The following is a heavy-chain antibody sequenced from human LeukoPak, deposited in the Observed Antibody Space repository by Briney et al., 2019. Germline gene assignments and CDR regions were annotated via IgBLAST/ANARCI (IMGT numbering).Heavy chain of an antibody. CDR3: ARDAFDI. V-gene: IGHV3-21*01. Sequence: GGSLRLSCAASGFTFSSYALNWVRQAPGKGLEWVSCISNTNSYIYYADSVKGRFTISRDNAKNSLYLQMNSLRAEDTAVYYCARDAFDIWGQGTMVTVSS. CDR2: ISNTNSYI. CDR1: GFTFSSYA. J-gene: IGHJ3*02.